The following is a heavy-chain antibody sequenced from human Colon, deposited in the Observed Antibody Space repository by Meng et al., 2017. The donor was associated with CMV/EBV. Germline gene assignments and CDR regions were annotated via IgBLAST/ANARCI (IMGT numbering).Heavy chain of an antibody. CDR1: GFIFSKYW. CDR3: VRDGWGADVFDI. CDR2: TNSDGSKT. D-gene: IGHD2-2*03. J-gene: IGHJ3*02. Sequence: GGPLRLSCAASGFIFSKYWMHWVRQAPGKGLVWVSRTNSDGSKTTYADSVKGRFTISRDNAKNTLDLEMQSLRAEDTAIYYCVRDGWGADVFDIWGQGTMVTVSS. V-gene: IGHV3-74*01.